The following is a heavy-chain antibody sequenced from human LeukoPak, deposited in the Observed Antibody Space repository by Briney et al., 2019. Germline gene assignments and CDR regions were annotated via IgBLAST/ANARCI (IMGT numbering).Heavy chain of an antibody. CDR3: ARVGVGDYAAGYGMDV. V-gene: IGHV3-11*04. CDR2: ISRDGSSK. Sequence: GGSLRLSCAASGFRFSDYYMSWIRQAPGKGLEWVSSISRDGSSKYFADSVKGRFTISRDNAKNSLYLQMNSLRAEDTAVYYCARVGVGDYAAGYGMDVWGQGTTVTVSS. J-gene: IGHJ6*02. CDR1: GFRFSDYY. D-gene: IGHD4-17*01.